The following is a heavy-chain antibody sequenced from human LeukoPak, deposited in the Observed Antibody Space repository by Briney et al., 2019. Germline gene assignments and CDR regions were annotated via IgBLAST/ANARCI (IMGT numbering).Heavy chain of an antibody. D-gene: IGHD6-19*01. CDR3: ARDYSNAWNYFDN. CDR2: ISSSGSTI. V-gene: IGHV3-48*03. CDR1: GFTFSSYE. Sequence: PGGSLRLSCAASGFTFSSYEMNWVRQAPGKGLEWVSYISSSGSTIYYADSVKGRFTISRDIAKNSLFLQMSSLRAEDTAVYYCARDYSNAWNYFDNWGQGTLVTVSS. J-gene: IGHJ4*02.